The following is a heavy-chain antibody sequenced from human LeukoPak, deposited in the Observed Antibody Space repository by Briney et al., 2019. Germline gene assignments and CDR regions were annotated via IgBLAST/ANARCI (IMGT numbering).Heavy chain of an antibody. D-gene: IGHD3-9*01. J-gene: IGHJ6*03. CDR2: IYTSGST. CDR1: GGSISSYY. V-gene: IGHV4-4*07. Sequence: SETLSPTCTVSGGSISSYYWSWIRQPAGKGLEWIGRIYTSGSTNYNPSLKSRVTMSVDTSKNQFSLKLSSVTAADTAVYYCARGLDDILTGYYNYYYYMDVWGKGTTVTVSS. CDR3: ARGLDDILTGYYNYYYYMDV.